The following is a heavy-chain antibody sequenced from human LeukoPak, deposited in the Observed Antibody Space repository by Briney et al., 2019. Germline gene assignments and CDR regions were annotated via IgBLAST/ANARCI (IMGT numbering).Heavy chain of an antibody. D-gene: IGHD2-21*01. Sequence: GGSLRLSCAVSGFHFATYWMTWVRQAPGKGLEWLSTISGSGGSTYYADSVKGRFTISRDNSKNTVYLQMKSLRVEATAVYYCAKGLSAAGDYYFDYWGQGALVTVSS. V-gene: IGHV3-23*01. CDR1: GFHFATYW. J-gene: IGHJ4*02. CDR2: ISGSGGST. CDR3: AKGLSAAGDYYFDY.